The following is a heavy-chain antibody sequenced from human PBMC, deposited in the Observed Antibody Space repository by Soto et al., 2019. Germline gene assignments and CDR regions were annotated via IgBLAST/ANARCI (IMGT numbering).Heavy chain of an antibody. Sequence: STKFPSCASAYTSISYAFRWWSQDPARRLQGMGWINAGNGNTKYSQKFKGRVTITRDTSASTAYMELSSLRSEDTAVYYCARDPSYYGMDVWGQGTTVTVSS. V-gene: IGHV1-3*01. J-gene: IGHJ6*02. CDR3: ARDPSYYGMDV. CDR1: AYTSISYA. CDR2: INAGNGNT.